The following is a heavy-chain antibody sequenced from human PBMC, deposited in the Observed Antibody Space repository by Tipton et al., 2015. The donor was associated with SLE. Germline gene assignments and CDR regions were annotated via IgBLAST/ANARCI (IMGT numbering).Heavy chain of an antibody. D-gene: IGHD2-8*02. CDR3: TKATPGASYYFHY. Sequence: SLRLSCAASGFTFNDCPMSWVRQAPGRGLEWVSAISATGGSTYYADSVKGRFTISRDNSEDTLYLQMNSLRAEDTAIYYCTKATPGASYYFHYWGQGALVTVSS. CDR2: ISATGGST. J-gene: IGHJ4*02. V-gene: IGHV3-23*01. CDR1: GFTFNDCP.